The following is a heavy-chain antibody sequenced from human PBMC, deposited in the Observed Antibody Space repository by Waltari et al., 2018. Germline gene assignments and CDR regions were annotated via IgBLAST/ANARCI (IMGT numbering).Heavy chain of an antibody. V-gene: IGHV1-18*04. CDR2: ISAYNGNT. Sequence: QVQLVQSGAEVKKPGASVKVSCKASGYTFTSYGIRWVRQAPGQGLEWMGWISAYNGNTNYAQKLQGRVTMTTDTSTSTAYMELRSLRSDDTAVYYCASITMVRGVTTNYYYYYGMDVWGQGTTVTVSS. J-gene: IGHJ6*02. CDR1: GYTFTSYG. CDR3: ASITMVRGVTTNYYYYYGMDV. D-gene: IGHD3-10*01.